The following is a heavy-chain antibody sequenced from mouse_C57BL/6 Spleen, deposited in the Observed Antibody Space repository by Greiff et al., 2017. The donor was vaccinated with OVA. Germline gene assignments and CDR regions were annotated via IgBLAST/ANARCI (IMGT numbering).Heavy chain of an antibody. CDR2: IWSGGST. J-gene: IGHJ4*01. D-gene: IGHD1-1*01. CDR3: ARKCDYYGSNAMDY. CDR1: GFSLTSYG. V-gene: IGHV2-2*01. Sequence: VQLQESGPGLVQPSQSLSITCTVSGFSLTSYGVHWVRQSPGKGLEWLGVIWSGGSTDYNAAFISRLSISKDNSKSQVFFKMNSLQADDTAIYYCARKCDYYGSNAMDYWGQGTSVTVSS.